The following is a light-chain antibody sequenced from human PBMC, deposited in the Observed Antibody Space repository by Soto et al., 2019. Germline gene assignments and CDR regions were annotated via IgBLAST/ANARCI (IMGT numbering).Light chain of an antibody. CDR2: DAS. Sequence: DIVLTQSPATLSLSPGERATLSCRASQSVSRYLSWYQQKPGQAPRLLIYDASNRATGIPARFSGGGSGTDFTLTIRSLEPEDFALYYCLQRSNWPLTVGPGTKVDIK. V-gene: IGKV3-11*01. CDR1: QSVSRY. J-gene: IGKJ3*01. CDR3: LQRSNWPLT.